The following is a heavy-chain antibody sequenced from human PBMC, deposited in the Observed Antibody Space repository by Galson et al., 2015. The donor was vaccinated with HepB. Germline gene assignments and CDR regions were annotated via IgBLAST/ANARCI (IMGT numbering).Heavy chain of an antibody. CDR2: IRSSGDYI. V-gene: IGHV3-21*01. CDR3: ARALVVVPAALNWYFDL. J-gene: IGHJ2*01. D-gene: IGHD2-2*01. Sequence: SLRLSCAASGFTFSTYSMTWFRRAPGKGLEWVSSIRSSGDYINYGDSVKGRFTISRDNAKNSLYLQMNSLRAEDTAVYYCARALVVVPAALNWYFDLWGRGTLVTVSS. CDR1: GFTFSTYS.